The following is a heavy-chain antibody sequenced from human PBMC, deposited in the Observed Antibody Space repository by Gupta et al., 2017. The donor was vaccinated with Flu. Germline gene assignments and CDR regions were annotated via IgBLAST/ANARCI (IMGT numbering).Heavy chain of an antibody. V-gene: IGHV3-21*01. CDR1: GFTFSSYS. CDR2: ISSSSSYI. D-gene: IGHD6-6*01. Sequence: EVQLVESGGGLVKPGGSLRLSCAASGFTFSSYSMNWVRQAPGKGLEWVSSISSSSSYIYYADSVKGRFTISRDNAKNSLYLQMNSLRAEDTAVYYCARDFETGRWAARTFDYWGQGTLVTVSS. CDR3: ARDFETGRWAARTFDY. J-gene: IGHJ4*02.